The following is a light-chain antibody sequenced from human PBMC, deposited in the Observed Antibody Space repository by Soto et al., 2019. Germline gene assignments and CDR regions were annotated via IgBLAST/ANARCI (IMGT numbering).Light chain of an antibody. CDR2: GNS. CDR1: SSNIGAGYD. V-gene: IGLV1-40*01. CDR3: QSYDSSLSGVG. J-gene: IGLJ2*01. Sequence: QSVLTQPPSVSGAPGQRVTISCTGSSSNIGAGYDVHWYQQLPGTAPKLLIYGNSNRPSGVPDRFSGSKSGTSASRAITGLQAEDEADYYCQSYDSSLSGVGFGGGTKLTVL.